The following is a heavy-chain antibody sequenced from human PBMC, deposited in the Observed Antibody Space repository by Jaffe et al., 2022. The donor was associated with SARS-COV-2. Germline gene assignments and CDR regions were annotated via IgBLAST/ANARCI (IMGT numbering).Heavy chain of an antibody. CDR1: GFTFSSAS. CDR2: IKSKSDGGTI. CDR3: TTEHYDYVWGTYRSYYHYMDV. D-gene: IGHD3-16*02. V-gene: IGHV3-15*01. Sequence: EVELVESGGGLVKPGGSLRLSCAASGFTFSSASMTWVRQAPGKGLEWVGRIKSKSDGGTIDYAAPVKGRFTVSRDDSKNTLYLQMNSLKSEDTAVYFCTTEHYDYVWGTYRSYYHYMDVWGKGTTVTVSS. J-gene: IGHJ6*03.